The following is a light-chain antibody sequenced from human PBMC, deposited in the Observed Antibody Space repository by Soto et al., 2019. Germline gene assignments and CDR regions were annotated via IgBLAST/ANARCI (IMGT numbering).Light chain of an antibody. J-gene: IGKJ2*01. V-gene: IGKV1-39*01. CDR2: AAS. Sequence: DIPMTQSPSSLSASVGDTVTITCRASQSISVHLNWYQQKPGKVPKLLIYAASYLQSGVPSRFSGSGSETDFALTISSLQPEDFATYCCQQSYITPYTFGQGTKLEIK. CDR3: QQSYITPYT. CDR1: QSISVH.